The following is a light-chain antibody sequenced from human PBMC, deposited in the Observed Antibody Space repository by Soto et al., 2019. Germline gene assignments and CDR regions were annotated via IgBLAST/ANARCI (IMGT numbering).Light chain of an antibody. CDR2: GVS. CDR3: MHTVGHPWT. Sequence: IVMTQTPLPLSVTPGQPASISCKSSQSLVFGDGQTYFNWYLQKPGQPPQLLIYGVSNRFSGVPDRFSGSGSGTDFTLKISRVEAEDVGVYFCMHTVGHPWTFGQGTKV. V-gene: IGKV2D-29*01. CDR1: QSLVFGDGQTY. J-gene: IGKJ1*01.